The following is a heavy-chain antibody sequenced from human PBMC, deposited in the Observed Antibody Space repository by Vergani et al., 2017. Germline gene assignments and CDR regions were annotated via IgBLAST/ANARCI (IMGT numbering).Heavy chain of an antibody. CDR1: GFTFRNYA. V-gene: IGHV3-23*04. Sequence: EVQMVESGGGLVKPGGSLRLSCAASGFTFRNYAMTWVRQAPGKGLEWVSIISDNGGTTYYADSVKGRFTISRDNSKDTLYLQMNSLRAEDTAVYYCARDSPLVVPAAIFYYYYGMDVWGQGTTVTVSS. CDR2: ISDNGGTT. CDR3: ARDSPLVVPAAIFYYYYGMDV. J-gene: IGHJ6*02. D-gene: IGHD2-2*01.